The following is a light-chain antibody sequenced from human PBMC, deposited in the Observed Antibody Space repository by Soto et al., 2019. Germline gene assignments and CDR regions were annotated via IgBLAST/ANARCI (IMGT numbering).Light chain of an antibody. CDR3: QERSDGSAFT. J-gene: IGKJ2*01. Sequence: EIVLTQSPATLSLSPGERATLSCRASLSVSSYLAWYQQKPGQAPRLLIYDSFNRATGIPARFSGSGSGTDFTLTISSLEPEDFAVYYCQERSDGSAFTFGQGTKLEIK. V-gene: IGKV3-11*01. CDR2: DSF. CDR1: LSVSSY.